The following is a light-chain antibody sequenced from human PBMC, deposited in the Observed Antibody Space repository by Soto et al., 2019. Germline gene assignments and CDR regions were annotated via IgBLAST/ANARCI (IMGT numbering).Light chain of an antibody. CDR1: QGISDY. CDR3: QQTYSFPWT. J-gene: IGKJ1*01. CDR2: TAS. Sequence: DIQMTQSPSSLSASVGDRVTISCQASQGISDYLSWFQQKPGEAPKLLINTASTLQSGVPIRFSGAGSRTHFSLTISGLQPEDSATYYCQQTYSFPWTFGQGTRVDIK. V-gene: IGKV1-39*01.